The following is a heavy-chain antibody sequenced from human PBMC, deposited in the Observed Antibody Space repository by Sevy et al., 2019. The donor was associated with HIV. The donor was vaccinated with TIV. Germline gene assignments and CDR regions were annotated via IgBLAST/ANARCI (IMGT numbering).Heavy chain of an antibody. CDR2: IGTAGDT. CDR3: ARSPGYSSSWYPEYYFDY. CDR1: GFTFSSYD. D-gene: IGHD6-13*01. Sequence: GSLRLSCAASGFTFSSYDMHWVRQATGKGLEWVSAIGTAGDTYYPGSVKGRFTISRENAKNSLYLQMNSLRAGDTAVYYCARSPGYSSSWYPEYYFDYWGQGTLVTVSS. J-gene: IGHJ4*02. V-gene: IGHV3-13*01.